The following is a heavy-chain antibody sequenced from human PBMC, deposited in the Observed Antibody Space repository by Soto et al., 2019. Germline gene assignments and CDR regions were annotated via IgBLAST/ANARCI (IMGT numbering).Heavy chain of an antibody. Sequence: EVQLVESGGGLVQPGGSLRLSCAASGFTFSSYWMSWVRQAPGKGLEWVANIKQDGSEKYYVDSVKGRFTISRDNAKNSLYLQMNSLRAEDTAVYYRARDHFNYYFDYWGQGTLVTVSS. CDR2: IKQDGSEK. D-gene: IGHD3-3*02. J-gene: IGHJ4*02. CDR3: ARDHFNYYFDY. V-gene: IGHV3-7*01. CDR1: GFTFSSYW.